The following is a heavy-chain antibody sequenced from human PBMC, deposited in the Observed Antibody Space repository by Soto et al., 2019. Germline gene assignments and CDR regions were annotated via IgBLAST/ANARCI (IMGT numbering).Heavy chain of an antibody. J-gene: IGHJ4*02. V-gene: IGHV2-5*02. D-gene: IGHD3-10*01. CDR1: GFSISTSAVR. Sequence: QITLKESGPTLVKATQTVTLICTFSGFSISTSAVRVGWFRQPPGKDLEWLEIISWDDDRRYSPSLRSRLTITKDTHKNQVVLTKTNMDPVDTATYYCAQIGFSGSENYEYWGQGTLVTVSS. CDR2: ISWDDDR. CDR3: AQIGFSGSENYEY.